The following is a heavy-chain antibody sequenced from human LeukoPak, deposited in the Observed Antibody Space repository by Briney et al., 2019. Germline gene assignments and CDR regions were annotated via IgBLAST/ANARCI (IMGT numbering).Heavy chain of an antibody. CDR3: ATNQAPYCSSTSCPNDY. Sequence: GGSLRLSCAASGFTVSSNYMSWVRQAPGKGLEWVSVIYSGGSTYYADSVKGRFTISRDNAKNSLYLQMNSLRAEDTAVYYCATNQAPYCSSTSCPNDYWGQGTLVTVSS. D-gene: IGHD2-2*01. J-gene: IGHJ4*02. CDR2: IYSGGST. CDR1: GFTVSSNY. V-gene: IGHV3-53*01.